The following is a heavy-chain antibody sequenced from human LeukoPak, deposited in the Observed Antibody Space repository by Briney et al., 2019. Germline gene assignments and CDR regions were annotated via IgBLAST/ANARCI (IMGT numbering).Heavy chain of an antibody. D-gene: IGHD3-22*01. Sequence: PSETLSLTCTVSGGSISSYYWSWIRQPPGKGLEWIGEINHSGSTNYNPSLKSRVTISVDTSKNQFSLKLSSVTAADTAVYYCARGRVYYYDSSGYHDYWGQGTLVTVSS. V-gene: IGHV4-34*01. CDR1: GGSISSYY. CDR2: INHSGST. J-gene: IGHJ4*02. CDR3: ARGRVYYYDSSGYHDY.